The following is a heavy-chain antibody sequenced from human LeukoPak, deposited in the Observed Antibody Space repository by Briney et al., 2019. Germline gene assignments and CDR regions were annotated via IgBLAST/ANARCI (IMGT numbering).Heavy chain of an antibody. CDR2: IFPSGGEI. D-gene: IGHD4-17*01. CDR3: ASAGNDYAFSR. Sequence: GGSLRLSCAASGFTFSTFAMIWVRQPPGKGLEWVSSIFPSGGEIHYADSVRGRFTISRDNSKSTLSLQMNSLRAEDTAVYYCASAGNDYAFSRWGQGTLVTVSS. J-gene: IGHJ4*02. CDR1: GFTFSTFA. V-gene: IGHV3-23*01.